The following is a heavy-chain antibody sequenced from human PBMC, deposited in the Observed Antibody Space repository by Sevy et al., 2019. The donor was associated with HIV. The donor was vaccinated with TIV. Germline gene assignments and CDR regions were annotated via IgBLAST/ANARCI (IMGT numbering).Heavy chain of an antibody. CDR1: GGSISSDSYY. CDR2: IYYTGST. J-gene: IGHJ6*02. D-gene: IGHD2-15*01. Sequence: SETLSLTCIVSGGSISSDSYYWGWIRQPPGKGLEWIGSIYYTGSTYYNPSLKSRVTISSDTSKNQFSLRLSSVTAADTALYFCARPWSLYCHYAMDVWGQGTTVTVSS. V-gene: IGHV4-39*01. CDR3: ARPWSLYCHYAMDV.